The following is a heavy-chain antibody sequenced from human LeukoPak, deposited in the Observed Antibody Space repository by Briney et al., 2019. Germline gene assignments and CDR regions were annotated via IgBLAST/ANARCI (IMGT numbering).Heavy chain of an antibody. D-gene: IGHD3-22*01. V-gene: IGHV3-48*02. J-gene: IGHJ6*02. CDR2: ISSSSSTI. CDR3: ARDLLANYDSSGYYPDYYYYYGMDV. CDR1: GFTFSSYS. Sequence: AGGSLRLACAASGFTFSSYSMNWVRQAPGKGLEWVSYISSSSSTIYYADSVKGRFTISRDNAKNSLYLQMNSLRDEDTAVYYCARDLLANYDSSGYYPDYYYYYGMDVWGQGTTVTVSS.